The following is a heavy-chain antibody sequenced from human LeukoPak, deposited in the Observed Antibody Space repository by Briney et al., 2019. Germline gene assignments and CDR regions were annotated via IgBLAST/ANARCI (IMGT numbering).Heavy chain of an antibody. J-gene: IGHJ4*02. D-gene: IGHD6-19*01. CDR1: GGSISSSSYY. CDR3: AGPAVALFDY. V-gene: IGHV4-39*01. CDR2: IYYSGST. Sequence: SETLSLTCTVSGGSISSSSYYWGWIRQPPGKGLEWIGSIYYSGSTYYNPSLKSRVTISVDTSKNQFSLKLSSVTAADTAVYYCAGPAVALFDYWGQGALVTVSS.